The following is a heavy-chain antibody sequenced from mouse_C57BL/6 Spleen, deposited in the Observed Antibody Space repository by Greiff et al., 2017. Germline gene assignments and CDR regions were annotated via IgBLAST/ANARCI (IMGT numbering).Heavy chain of an antibody. J-gene: IGHJ1*03. Sequence: DVQLVESGGGLVKPGGSLKLSCAASGFTFSDYGMHWVRQAPEKGLEWVAYISSGSSTIYYADTVKGRFTISRDNAKNTLFLQMTSLRSEDTAMYYCARGRYSPDWYFDVWGTGTTVTVSS. CDR1: GFTFSDYG. CDR2: ISSGSSTI. CDR3: ARGRYSPDWYFDV. V-gene: IGHV5-17*01. D-gene: IGHD2-12*01.